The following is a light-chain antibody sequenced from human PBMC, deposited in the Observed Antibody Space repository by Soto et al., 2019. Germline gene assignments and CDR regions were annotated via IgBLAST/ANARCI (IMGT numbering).Light chain of an antibody. J-gene: IGKJ1*01. CDR3: QHYNIYSPWT. CDR2: DAS. V-gene: IGKV1-5*01. Sequence: IQMTQSTSTLSASVGDRVTLTCRASQSINAWLAWYQQKPGKAPKLLIYDASSLQSGVPSRFSGSGSGTEFTLTISGLQPDDFATYYCQHYNIYSPWTFGQGTKVEIK. CDR1: QSINAW.